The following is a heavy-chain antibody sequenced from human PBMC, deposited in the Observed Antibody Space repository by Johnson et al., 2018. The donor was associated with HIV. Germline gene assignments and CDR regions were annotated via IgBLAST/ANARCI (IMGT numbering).Heavy chain of an antibody. V-gene: IGHV3-30*02. CDR3: AKDQHIVVVTADDAFDI. CDR1: GFTFSSYG. CDR2: IRYDGSNK. J-gene: IGHJ3*02. Sequence: QVQLVESGGGVVQPGGSLRLSCAASGFTFSSYGMHWVRQAPGKGLEWVAFIRYDGSNKYYADSVKGRFTISRDNSKNTLYLQMNSLRAEDTAVYYCAKDQHIVVVTADDAFDIWGKGTMVTVSS. D-gene: IGHD2-21*02.